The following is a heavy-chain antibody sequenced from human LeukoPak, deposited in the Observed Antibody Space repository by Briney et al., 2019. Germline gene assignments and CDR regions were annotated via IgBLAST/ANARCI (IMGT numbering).Heavy chain of an antibody. J-gene: IGHJ5*02. CDR3: ARTYYYDSSGYYYNNWFDP. D-gene: IGHD3-22*01. V-gene: IGHV4-4*02. CDR2: IYHSGST. CDR1: GGSISSSNW. Sequence: SGTLSLTCAVSGGSISSSNWWSWVRQPPGKGLEWIGEIYHSGSTNYNPSLKSRVTISVDKSKNQFPLKLSSVTAADTAVYYCARTYYYDSSGYYYNNWFDPWGQGTLVTVSS.